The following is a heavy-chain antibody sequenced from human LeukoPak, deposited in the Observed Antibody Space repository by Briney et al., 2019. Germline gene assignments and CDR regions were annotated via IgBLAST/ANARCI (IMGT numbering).Heavy chain of an antibody. J-gene: IGHJ5*02. CDR3: ARVNADEYSSSSGGDWFDP. CDR1: GFTFSSYS. V-gene: IGHV3-48*01. CDR2: ISSSSSTI. D-gene: IGHD6-6*01. Sequence: LAGGSLRLSCAASGFTFSSYSMNWVRQAPGKGLEWVSYISSSSSTIYYADSVKGRFTISRDNAKNSLYLQMNSLRAEDTAVYYCARVNADEYSSSSGGDWFDPWGQGTLVTVSS.